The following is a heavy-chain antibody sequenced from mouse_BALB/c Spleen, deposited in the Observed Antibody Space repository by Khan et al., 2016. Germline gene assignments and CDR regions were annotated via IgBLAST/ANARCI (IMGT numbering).Heavy chain of an antibody. CDR2: SNPDRSTI. V-gene: IGHV4-1*02. Sequence: EVQLLESGGGLVQPGGSLKLSCAASGFDFSRYWMSWVRQAPGKGLEWIGESNPDRSTINYTQSLKDKFIISRDTANNTLYPQLSKVSSEATALPYGARRHSYVRFSDWGQVTLVTVSA. D-gene: IGHD1-2*01. J-gene: IGHJ3*01. CDR3: ARRHSYVRFSD. CDR1: GFDFSRYW.